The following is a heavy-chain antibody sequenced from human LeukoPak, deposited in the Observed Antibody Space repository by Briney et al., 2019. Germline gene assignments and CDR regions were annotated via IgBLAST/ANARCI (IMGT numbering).Heavy chain of an antibody. CDR1: GYTFTSYY. J-gene: IGHJ6*02. CDR2: INPSGGST. Sequence: ASVKVSCKASGYTFTSYYMHWVRQAPGQGLEWMGIINPSGGSTSYAQKFQGRVTMTRDTSTSTVYMELSSLRSEDTAVYYCARGGNQLLAYYYYYGMDVWGQGTTVTVSS. D-gene: IGHD2-2*01. V-gene: IGHV1-46*01. CDR3: ARGGNQLLAYYYYYGMDV.